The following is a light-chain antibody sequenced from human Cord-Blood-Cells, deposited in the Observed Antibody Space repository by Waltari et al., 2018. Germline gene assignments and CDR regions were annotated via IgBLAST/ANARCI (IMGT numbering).Light chain of an antibody. CDR1: SGHRSYA. CDR3: QTWGTGIGV. Sequence: QLVLTQSPSASASLGASVKLTCTLSSGHRSYAIAWHQQQPEKGPRYLMKLNTDGSHSKGDGSPARLSGSSSGAERYLTISSLQSEDEADYYCQTWGTGIGVFGGGTKLTVL. V-gene: IGLV4-69*01. CDR2: LNTDGSH. J-gene: IGLJ3*02.